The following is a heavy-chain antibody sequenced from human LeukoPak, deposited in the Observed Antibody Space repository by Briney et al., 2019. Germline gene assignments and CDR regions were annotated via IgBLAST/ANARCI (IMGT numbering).Heavy chain of an antibody. J-gene: IGHJ4*02. V-gene: IGHV4-59*12. CDR2: IYYSGST. Sequence: PSETLSLTCTVSGGSISSYYWSWIRQPPGKGLEWIGYIYYSGSTNYNPSLKSRVTISADTSKNQFSLKLSSVTAADTALYFCASTGYCSDTSCYPFDYWGQGILVTVSS. CDR1: GGSISSYY. CDR3: ASTGYCSDTSCYPFDY. D-gene: IGHD2-2*01.